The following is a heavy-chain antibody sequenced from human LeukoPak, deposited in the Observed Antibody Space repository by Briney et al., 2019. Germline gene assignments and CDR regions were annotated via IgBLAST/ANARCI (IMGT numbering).Heavy chain of an antibody. V-gene: IGHV3-74*01. CDR2: INSDGSST. D-gene: IGHD4/OR15-4a*01. CDR1: GFTFSSYW. J-gene: IGHJ5*02. Sequence: GGSLRLSCAASGFTFSSYWMHWVRQAPGKGLVWVSRINSDGSSTIYADSVKGRFTISRDNAKNTLYLQMNSLRAEDTAVYYCARDQGAGHLIPWGQGTLVTVSS. CDR3: ARDQGAGHLIP.